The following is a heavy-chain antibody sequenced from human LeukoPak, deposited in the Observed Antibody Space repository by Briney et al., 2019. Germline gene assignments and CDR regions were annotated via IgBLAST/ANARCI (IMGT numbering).Heavy chain of an antibody. J-gene: IGHJ5*02. CDR2: IYHSGST. V-gene: IGHV4-38-2*02. CDR3: AARGATVTS. Sequence: PSETLSLTCTVSGYSISSGYYWGWIRQPPGKGLEWIGSIYHSGSTYYNPSLKSRVTISVDKSKNQFSLKLSSVTAADTAVYYCAARGATVTSWGQGTLVTVSS. CDR1: GYSISSGYY. D-gene: IGHD4-17*01.